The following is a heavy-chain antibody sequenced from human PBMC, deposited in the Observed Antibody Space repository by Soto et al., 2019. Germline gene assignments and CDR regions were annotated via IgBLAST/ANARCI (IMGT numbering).Heavy chain of an antibody. CDR3: ARGNFKWELRGIKWFDP. CDR1: GGSISSGGYY. D-gene: IGHD1-26*01. Sequence: QVQLQESGPGLVKPSQTLSLTCTVSGGSISSGGYYWSWIRQHPGKGLEWIGYIYYSGSTYYNPSLKSRVTISVDTSKNQFFLKLSSVTAADTAVYYCARGNFKWELRGIKWFDPWGQGTLVTVSS. J-gene: IGHJ5*02. V-gene: IGHV4-31*03. CDR2: IYYSGST.